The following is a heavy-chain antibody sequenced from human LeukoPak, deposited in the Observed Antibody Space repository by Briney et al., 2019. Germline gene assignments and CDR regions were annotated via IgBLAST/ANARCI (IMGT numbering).Heavy chain of an antibody. V-gene: IGHV4-4*07. CDR3: ARVLTMVRGVPNWFDP. CDR1: GGSISSYY. J-gene: IGHJ5*02. CDR2: IYTSGST. D-gene: IGHD3-10*01. Sequence: SETLSLTCTVSGGSISSYYWSWIRQPAGKGLEWIGRIYTSGSTNYNPSLKSRVTMSVDTSKNQFSLKLSSVTAADTAVYYCARVLTMVRGVPNWFDPWGQGTLVTVSS.